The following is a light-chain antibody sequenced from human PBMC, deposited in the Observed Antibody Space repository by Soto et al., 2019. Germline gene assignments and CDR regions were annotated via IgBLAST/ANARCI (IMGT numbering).Light chain of an antibody. Sequence: DIVLTQSPGTLSLSPGERATLSCRASQSVSSSYLAWYQQRPGQAPRLLIFGASTRATGIPDRFSGSGSGTDFTLTISRLEPEDFAVYYCQQYGSSPPRVTFGPGTKVDI. CDR3: QQYGSSPPRVT. CDR1: QSVSSSY. J-gene: IGKJ3*01. CDR2: GAS. V-gene: IGKV3-20*01.